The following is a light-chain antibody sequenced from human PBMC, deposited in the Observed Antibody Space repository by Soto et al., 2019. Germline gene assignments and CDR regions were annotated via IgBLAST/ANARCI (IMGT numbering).Light chain of an antibody. Sequence: EIVLTQSPGTLSLSPGERATLSCLASQSVSSSYLAWYQQKPGQAPRQLIYGASSRATGIPDRFSGSGSGTDFTLTSTRLEPEDFAVYYCQHDRTSFGGGTRVEIK. V-gene: IGKV3-20*01. CDR1: QSVSSSY. CDR3: QHDRTS. J-gene: IGKJ4*01. CDR2: GAS.